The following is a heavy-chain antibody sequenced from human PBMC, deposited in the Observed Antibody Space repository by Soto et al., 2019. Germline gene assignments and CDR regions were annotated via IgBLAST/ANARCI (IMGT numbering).Heavy chain of an antibody. D-gene: IGHD3-3*01. J-gene: IGHJ6*02. CDR2: IVVGSGNT. V-gene: IGHV1-58*01. CDR1: GFTFTSSA. Sequence: GASVKVSCKASGFTFTSSAVQWLRQARGQRLEWIGWIVVGSGNTNYAQKFQERVTITRDMSTSTAYMELSSLRSEDTAVYYCAADRPDDDFWSGYTPYYYYGMDVWGQGTTVTVSS. CDR3: AADRPDDDFWSGYTPYYYYGMDV.